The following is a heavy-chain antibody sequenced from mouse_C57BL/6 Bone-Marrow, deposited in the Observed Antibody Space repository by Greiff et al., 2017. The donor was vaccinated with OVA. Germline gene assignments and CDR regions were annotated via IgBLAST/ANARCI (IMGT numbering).Heavy chain of an antibody. CDR1: GYTFTSYW. V-gene: IGHV1-52*01. CDR3: ARYHDSNPWFAY. J-gene: IGHJ3*01. Sequence: VQLQQPGAELVRPGSSVKLSCKASGYTFTSYWMPWVKQSPIQSLEWIGNIDPSDSETHYNQKFKDKATLTVDKSSSTAYMQISSLTSEDSAVYYCARYHDSNPWFAYWGQGTLVTVSA. CDR2: IDPSDSET. D-gene: IGHD2-5*01.